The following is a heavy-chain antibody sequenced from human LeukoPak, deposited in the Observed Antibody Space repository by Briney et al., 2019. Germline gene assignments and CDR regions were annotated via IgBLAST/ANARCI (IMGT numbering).Heavy chain of an antibody. V-gene: IGHV4-59*01. D-gene: IGHD1-26*01. CDR3: ARADGIVGANVWFDP. CDR2: IYYSGST. CDR1: GGSISSYY. J-gene: IGHJ5*02. Sequence: SETLSLTCTVSGGSISSYYWSWIRQPPGKGLEWIGYIYYSGSTNYNPSLKSRVTIPVDTSKNQFSLKLSSVTAADTAVYYCARADGIVGANVWFDPWGQGTLVTVSP.